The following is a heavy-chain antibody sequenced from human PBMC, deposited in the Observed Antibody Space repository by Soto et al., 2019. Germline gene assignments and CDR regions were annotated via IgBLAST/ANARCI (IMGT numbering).Heavy chain of an antibody. J-gene: IGHJ5*01. V-gene: IGHV1-2*02. Sequence: ASVKVSCKASGYTFSGCHMHCVRQAPGQGLEWMGWINVYNGETNIAQKFQGRVAMTRDTSITTAYVELSRLRFDDTAVYFCAREGATRRPSRPAIGWLESWGQGTLVTVSS. CDR1: GYTFSGCH. CDR3: AREGATRRPSRPAIGWLES. CDR2: INVYNGET. D-gene: IGHD2-2*02.